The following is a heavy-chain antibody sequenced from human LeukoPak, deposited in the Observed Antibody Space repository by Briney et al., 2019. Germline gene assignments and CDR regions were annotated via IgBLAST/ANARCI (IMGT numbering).Heavy chain of an antibody. V-gene: IGHV4-59*01. J-gene: IGHJ4*02. CDR1: GGSISSYY. CDR3: ASGYDWVDY. CDR2: IYYSGST. Sequence: SETLSLTCSVSGGSISSYYWSWIRQPPGKGLKWIGYIYYSGSTNYNPSLKSRVTISVDTSKNQFSLKLSSVTAADTAVYYCASGYDWVDYWGQGTLVTVSS. D-gene: IGHD5-12*01.